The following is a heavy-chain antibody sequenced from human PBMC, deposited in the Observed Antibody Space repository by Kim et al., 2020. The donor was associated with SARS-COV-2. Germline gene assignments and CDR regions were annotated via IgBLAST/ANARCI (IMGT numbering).Heavy chain of an antibody. J-gene: IGHJ4*02. D-gene: IGHD6-13*01. Sequence: SAHSVKGRVTISRDHSKNTLYLQLDSLGAEDTAVYYWARGQQQLALPFDYWGQGTLVTVSS. V-gene: IGHV3-33*01. CDR3: ARGQQQLALPFDY.